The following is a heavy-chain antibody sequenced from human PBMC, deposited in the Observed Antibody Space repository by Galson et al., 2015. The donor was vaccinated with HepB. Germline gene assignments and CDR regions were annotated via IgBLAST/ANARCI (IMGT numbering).Heavy chain of an antibody. D-gene: IGHD3-10*01. V-gene: IGHV4-34*01. Sequence: ETLSLTCAVYGGSFSGYYWSWIRQPPGKGLEWIGEINHSGSTNYNPSLKSRVTISVDTSKNQFSLKLSSVTAADTAVYYCAREWDYGSGSYYGAIDYWGQGTLVTVSS. CDR2: INHSGST. CDR3: AREWDYGSGSYYGAIDY. J-gene: IGHJ4*02. CDR1: GGSFSGYY.